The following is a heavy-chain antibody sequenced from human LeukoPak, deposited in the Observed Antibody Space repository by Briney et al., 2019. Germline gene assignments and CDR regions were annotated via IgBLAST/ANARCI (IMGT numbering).Heavy chain of an antibody. D-gene: IGHD3-22*01. CDR1: GFTFSSYA. CDR2: ISGRGGST. J-gene: IGHJ4*02. V-gene: IGHV3-23*01. Sequence: GGSLRLSCAASGFTFSSYAMSWVRQAPGKGLEWVSAISGRGGSTYYADSVKGRFTISRDNSKNTLYLQMNSLRAEDTAVYYCAKDRDYDSSGYYPQAPDFWGQGTLVTVSS. CDR3: AKDRDYDSSGYYPQAPDF.